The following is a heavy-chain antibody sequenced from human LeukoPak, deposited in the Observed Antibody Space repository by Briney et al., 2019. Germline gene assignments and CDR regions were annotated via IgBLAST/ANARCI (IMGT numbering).Heavy chain of an antibody. CDR1: GYTFTGYY. CDR3: ARGGPVAAAFDF. V-gene: IGHV1-2*02. D-gene: IGHD6-19*01. J-gene: IGHJ4*02. CDR2: ISANSGAT. Sequence: ASVKVSCKASGYTFTGYYIHWVRQAPGEGLEWMGWISANSGATNVAQRFQGRATLTRAMSISTAHMELSRLTSDDPAVYYCARGGPVAAAFDFWGQGTLVVVSS.